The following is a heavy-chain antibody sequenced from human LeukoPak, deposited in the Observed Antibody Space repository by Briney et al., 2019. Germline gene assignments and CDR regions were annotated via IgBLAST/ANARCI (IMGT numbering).Heavy chain of an antibody. Sequence: ASVKVSCKASGYTFTGYYMHWVRQAPGQGLEWMGRINPNSGGTNYAQKFQGRVTMTRDTSISTAYMELSRLRSDDTAVYYCARDGDSYGYYYYYYMDVWGKGTTVTASS. CDR3: ARDGDSYGYYYYYYMDV. J-gene: IGHJ6*03. CDR2: INPNSGGT. D-gene: IGHD5-18*01. CDR1: GYTFTGYY. V-gene: IGHV1-2*06.